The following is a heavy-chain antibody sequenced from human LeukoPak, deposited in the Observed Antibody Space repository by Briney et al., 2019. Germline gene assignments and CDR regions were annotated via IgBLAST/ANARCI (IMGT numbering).Heavy chain of an antibody. CDR3: ARGWGGHGRSWGALDF. D-gene: IGHD3-16*01. J-gene: IGHJ4*02. Sequence: GGSLRLSCAASGFNFNNYDMHWVRQAAGKRLEWVSGIGTVADTFYPDSVKGRFTISRENAKKYFYLQMNSLRAGDTAVYYCARGWGGHGRSWGALDFWGQGILVTVSS. CDR1: GFNFNNYD. CDR2: IGTVADT. V-gene: IGHV3-13*01.